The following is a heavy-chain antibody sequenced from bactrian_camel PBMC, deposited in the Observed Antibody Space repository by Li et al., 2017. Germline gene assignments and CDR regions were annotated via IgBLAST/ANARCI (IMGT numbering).Heavy chain of an antibody. J-gene: IGHJ4*01. D-gene: IGHD3*01. Sequence: HVQLVESGGGTVQAGGSLRLSCAASQYTYSSNCVGWFRQAPGNKCELAATISLSRSGFTLYDASVKGRFTISQDNARNTVDLQMNNLEPEDTGMYYCAGDVRDKEGVWPLAESVYNHWGQGTQVTVS. CDR1: QYTYSSNC. CDR3: AGDVRDKEGVWPLAESVYNH. CDR2: ISLSRSGFT. V-gene: IGHV3-3*01.